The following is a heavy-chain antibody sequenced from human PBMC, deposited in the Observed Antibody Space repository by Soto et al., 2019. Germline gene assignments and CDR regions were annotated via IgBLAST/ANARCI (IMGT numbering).Heavy chain of an antibody. J-gene: IGHJ5*02. D-gene: IGHD2-21*01. CDR1: GYSFTTHY. CDR3: AIDQSWRDLLWWFDP. CDR2: IIPGGSNV. V-gene: IGHV1-46*01. Sequence: ASVKVSCKAIGYSFTTHYMHWVRQAPGQGLEWMGTIIPGGSNVAYAQKFQGRVTMIADTSTDTVYMELTSLTSDDTAVYYCAIDQSWRDLLWWFDPWGQGTLVTVSS.